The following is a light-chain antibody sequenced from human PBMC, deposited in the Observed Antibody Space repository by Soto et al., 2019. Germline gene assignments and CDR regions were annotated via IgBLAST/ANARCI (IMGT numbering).Light chain of an antibody. V-gene: IGLV2-14*01. J-gene: IGLJ2*01. CDR1: SSDVGGYNY. CDR2: EKS. Sequence: QSALTQPASVSGAPGQSITISCTGTSSDVGGYNYVSWYQQHPGKAPKLMIYEKSNRPSGVSHRFCGSKSGNTASQTISGLPAEDEADYYCSAYTSRSTLLVFGGGTKLTVL. CDR3: SAYTSRSTLLV.